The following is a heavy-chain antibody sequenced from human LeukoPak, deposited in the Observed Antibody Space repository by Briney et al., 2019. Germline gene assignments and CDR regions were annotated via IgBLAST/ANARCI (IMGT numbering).Heavy chain of an antibody. V-gene: IGHV3-74*03. CDR1: GFTFSSYW. CDR2: TNTDGSST. J-gene: IGHJ1*01. Sequence: PGGSLRLSCAASGFTFSSYWMHWVRQAPGKGLVWVSGTNTDGSSTMFADSVKGRFTIARDNAKITLYLQMNSLRAEDTAVYYCYGANAEHWGQGTLVTVSS. CDR3: YGANAEH. D-gene: IGHD4-23*01.